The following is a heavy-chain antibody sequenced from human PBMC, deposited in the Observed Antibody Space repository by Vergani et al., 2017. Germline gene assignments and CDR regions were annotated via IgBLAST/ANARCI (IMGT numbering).Heavy chain of an antibody. CDR1: FDSIRNLY. CDR3: ARARVGGYCSSTSCLNWFDP. V-gene: IGHV4-59*11. J-gene: IGHJ5*02. CDR2: IHYSENT. Sequence: QVQLQESGPGLVKSSETLSLTCSVSFDSIRNLYCNWIRQPPGKGLEWIGSIHYSENTNYNPSLKTRVTISVDTSKNQFSLTLTSVTAADTAVYYCARARVGGYCSSTSCLNWFDPWGQGTLVTVSS. D-gene: IGHD2-2*01.